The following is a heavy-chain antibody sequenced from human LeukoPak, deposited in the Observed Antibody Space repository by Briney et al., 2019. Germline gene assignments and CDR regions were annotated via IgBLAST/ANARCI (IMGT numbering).Heavy chain of an antibody. CDR2: IYSGGST. J-gene: IGHJ6*02. CDR1: GFTFSSYA. CDR3: ARDLGYCSSTSCSPMYYGMDV. Sequence: GGSLRLSCAASGFTFSSYAMSWVRQAPGKGLEWVSVIYSGGSTYYADSVKGRFTISRDNSKNTLYLQMNSLRAEDTAVYYCARDLGYCSSTSCSPMYYGMDVWGQGTTVTVSS. V-gene: IGHV3-66*01. D-gene: IGHD2-2*01.